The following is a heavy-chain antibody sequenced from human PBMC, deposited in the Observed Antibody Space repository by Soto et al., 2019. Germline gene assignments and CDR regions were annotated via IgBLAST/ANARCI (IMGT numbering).Heavy chain of an antibody. CDR1: GGSISSGGYY. V-gene: IGHV4-31*03. Sequence: PSETLSLTCTVSGGSISSGGYYWSWIRQHPGKGLEWIGYIYYSGSTYYNPSLKSRVTISVDTSKNQFSLKLSSVTAADTAVYYCARDQGPMDYYYYGMDVWGQGTTVTVSS. CDR3: ARDQGPMDYYYYGMDV. J-gene: IGHJ6*02. CDR2: IYYSGST.